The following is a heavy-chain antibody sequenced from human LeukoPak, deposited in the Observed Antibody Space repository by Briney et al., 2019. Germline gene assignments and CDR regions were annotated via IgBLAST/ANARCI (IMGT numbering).Heavy chain of an antibody. J-gene: IGHJ4*02. CDR3: ARQVRTGIEYDY. CDR1: GFTFSSYA. V-gene: IGHV3-30-3*01. CDR2: ISYDGSNK. D-gene: IGHD3-10*01. Sequence: PGGSLRLSCAASGFTFSSYAMHWVRQAPGKGREWVAVISYDGSNKYYADSVKGRFTISRDNSKNTLYLQMNSLRAEDTAVYYCARQVRTGIEYDYWGQGTLVTVSS.